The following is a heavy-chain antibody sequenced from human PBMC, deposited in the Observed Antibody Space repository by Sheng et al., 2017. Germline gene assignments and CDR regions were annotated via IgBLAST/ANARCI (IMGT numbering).Heavy chain of an antibody. D-gene: IGHD3-3*01. CDR3: ARVFFAWSLRGTFDI. CDR2: IDYNGRT. Sequence: QVELQASGPGLVNPSETLSLTCSVSGGSLSNDFWSWIRQPPGKGLEWIGYIDYNGRTNHNPSLKSRVTMSVDTSKNQFSLKLRSVAAADTAIYYCARVFFAWSLRGTFDIWGRGTMVTVSS. J-gene: IGHJ3*02. V-gene: IGHV4-59*12. CDR1: GGSLSNDF.